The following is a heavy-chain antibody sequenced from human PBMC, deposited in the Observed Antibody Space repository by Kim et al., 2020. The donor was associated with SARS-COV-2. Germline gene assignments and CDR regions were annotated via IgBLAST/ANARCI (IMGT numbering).Heavy chain of an antibody. J-gene: IGHJ1*01. D-gene: IGHD2-15*01. Sequence: ASVKVSCKASGYTFTNYAMNWVRQAPGQGLEWMGWINTNTGNPIYAQGFAGRFVFSLDTSVNTAYLQISSLKADDTAVYYCATFLCSGGSCYSEYFQHWGQGTLVTVSS. CDR1: GYTFTNYA. CDR3: ATFLCSGGSCYSEYFQH. V-gene: IGHV7-4-1*02. CDR2: INTNTGNP.